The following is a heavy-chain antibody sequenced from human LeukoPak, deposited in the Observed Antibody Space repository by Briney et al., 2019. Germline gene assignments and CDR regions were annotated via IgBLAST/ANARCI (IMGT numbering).Heavy chain of an antibody. CDR1: GFTFSSYA. CDR3: VRSTGKFYYGADV. V-gene: IGHV3-30*04. Sequence: GRSLRLSCAASGFTFSSYAMYWVRRAPGEGLEWVAAISYDGRNNYYADSVKGRLTIARDNSKNTLYLQMSSLRAEDTAVYYCVRSTGKFYYGADVWGQGTTVTVSS. D-gene: IGHD4/OR15-4a*01. CDR2: ISYDGRNN. J-gene: IGHJ6*02.